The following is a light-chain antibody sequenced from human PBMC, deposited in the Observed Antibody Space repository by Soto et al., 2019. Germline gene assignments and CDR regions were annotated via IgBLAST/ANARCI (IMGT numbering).Light chain of an antibody. J-gene: IGLJ3*02. CDR1: SSDVGSYDL. V-gene: IGLV2-23*02. CDR2: EVT. CDR3: YSYAASITSRV. Sequence: QSALTQPASVSGSPGQSITISCTGTSSDVGSYDLVSWYQQHPGKAPKLMIYEVTKRPSGVSNRFSGSKSGNTASLTISGLQAEDEADYYCYSYAASITSRVFGGGTKVTVL.